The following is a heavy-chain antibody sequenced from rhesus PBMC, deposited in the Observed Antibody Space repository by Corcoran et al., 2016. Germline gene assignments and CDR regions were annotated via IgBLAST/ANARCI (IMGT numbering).Heavy chain of an antibody. J-gene: IGHJ2*01. CDR2: VDPEHGET. D-gene: IGHD2-33*01. CDR1: GYTFTDYF. V-gene: IGHV1-111*01. Sequence: EVQLVQSGAEVKKPGASVKISCKASGYTFTDYFLHWVRQAPGKGLEWMGRVDPEHGETGYAQEFQDRVTITRDTSTDTAYMELSSLRSEDTAVYFCAKPGRGGYFDLWGPGTPITISS. CDR3: AKPGRGGYFDL.